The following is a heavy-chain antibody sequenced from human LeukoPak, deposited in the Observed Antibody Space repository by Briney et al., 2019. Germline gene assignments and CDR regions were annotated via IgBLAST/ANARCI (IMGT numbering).Heavy chain of an antibody. V-gene: IGHV3-48*03. J-gene: IGHJ6*04. CDR2: ISSSGSTI. D-gene: IGHD3-10*02. CDR1: GFTLSSYA. Sequence: GGSLRLSCAASGFTLSSYAMNWVRQAPGKGLEWVSYISSSGSTIYYADSVKGRFTISRDNAKNSLYLQMNSLRAEDTAVYYCAELGITMIGGVWGKGTTVTISS. CDR3: AELGITMIGGV.